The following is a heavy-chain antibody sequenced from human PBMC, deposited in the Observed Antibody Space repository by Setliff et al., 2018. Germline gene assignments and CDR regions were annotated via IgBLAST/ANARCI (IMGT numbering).Heavy chain of an antibody. CDR2: ISAYNGNT. D-gene: IGHD4-17*01. Sequence: ASVKVSCKASGGTFSSYAISWVRQAPGQGLEWMGWISAYNGNTNYAQKLQGRVTMTRDTSISTAYMDLSRLTSDDTAMYYCATLISDDYSDCLNYWGQGTLVTVSS. V-gene: IGHV1-18*01. J-gene: IGHJ4*02. CDR1: GGTFSSYA. CDR3: ATLISDDYSDCLNY.